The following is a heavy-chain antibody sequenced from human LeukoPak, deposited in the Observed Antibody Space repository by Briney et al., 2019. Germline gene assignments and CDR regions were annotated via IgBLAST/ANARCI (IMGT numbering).Heavy chain of an antibody. CDR2: ISYDGSNE. J-gene: IGHJ4*02. Sequence: GGSLRLSCVASGLTFSGYAMQWVRQAPGKGLEWVSTISYDGSNEYYADSVKGRFTISRDDSKNTLYLQMNSLRAEDTAVYYCARLGVGGSYSGIYYFNYWGQGTLVTVSS. D-gene: IGHD1-26*01. CDR3: ARLGVGGSYSGIYYFNY. V-gene: IGHV3-30-3*01. CDR1: GLTFSGYA.